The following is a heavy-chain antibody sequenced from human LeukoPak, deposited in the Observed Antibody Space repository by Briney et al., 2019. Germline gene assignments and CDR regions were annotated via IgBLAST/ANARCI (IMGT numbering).Heavy chain of an antibody. CDR1: GGSISSYY. J-gene: IGHJ6*04. V-gene: IGHV4-59*01. CDR2: IYYSGST. CDR3: AREPDYYYGMDV. Sequence: SETLSLTCTVSGGSISSYYWSWIRQPPGKGLEWIGYIYYSGSTNYNPSLKSRVTISVDTSKNQFSLELSSVTAADTVVYYCAREPDYYYGMDVWGKGTTVTVSS.